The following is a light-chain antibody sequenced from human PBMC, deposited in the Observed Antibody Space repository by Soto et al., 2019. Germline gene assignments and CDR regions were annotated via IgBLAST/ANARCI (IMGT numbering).Light chain of an antibody. CDR1: SSDVGGYNY. J-gene: IGLJ2*01. Sequence: QSALTQPRSVSGSPGQSVTISCAGASSDVGGYNYVSWYQEHPGKAPKLILYNVNERPSGVPDRFSGSKSGNTVSLTISGLQAEDEADYHCCSYAGSYTLLFGGGTKVTVL. V-gene: IGLV2-11*01. CDR2: NVN. CDR3: CSYAGSYTLL.